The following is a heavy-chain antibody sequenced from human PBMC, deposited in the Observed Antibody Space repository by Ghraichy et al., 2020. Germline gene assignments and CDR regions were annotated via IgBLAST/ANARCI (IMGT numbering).Heavy chain of an antibody. V-gene: IGHV3-21*01. Sequence: GGSLRLSCAASGFTFSSYSMNWVRQAPGKGLEWVSSISSSSSYIYYADSVKGRFTISRDNAKNSLYLQMNSLRAEDTAVYYCARDSAPLATISFYYYYGMDVWGQGTTVTVSS. CDR3: ARDSAPLATISFYYYYGMDV. D-gene: IGHD5-12*01. J-gene: IGHJ6*02. CDR2: ISSSSSYI. CDR1: GFTFSSYS.